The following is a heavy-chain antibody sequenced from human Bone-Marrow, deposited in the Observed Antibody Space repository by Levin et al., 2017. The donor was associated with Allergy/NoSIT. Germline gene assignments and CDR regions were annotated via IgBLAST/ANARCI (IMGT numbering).Heavy chain of an antibody. Sequence: LSLTCAASGFTFSSYSMNWVRQAPGKGLEWVSYISSSSSTIYYADSVKGRFTISRDNAKNSLYLQMNSLRAEDTAVYYCARDWGSSSWYPGYGWFDPWGQGTLVTVSS. CDR3: ARDWGSSSWYPGYGWFDP. D-gene: IGHD6-13*01. J-gene: IGHJ5*02. V-gene: IGHV3-48*01. CDR2: ISSSSSTI. CDR1: GFTFSSYS.